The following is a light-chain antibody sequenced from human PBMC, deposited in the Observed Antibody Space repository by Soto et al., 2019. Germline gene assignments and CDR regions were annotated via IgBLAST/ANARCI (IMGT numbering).Light chain of an antibody. V-gene: IGKV1-9*01. CDR2: TIS. J-gene: IGKJ5*01. CDR1: QDIKRF. Sequence: DVQLTQSPSFLAASVGDRLTITCRASQDIKRFLAWYQQKPGKAPKLLIYTISTLQSGVPSRFSGSGFGTEFTLTISSLQPEDFATYYCQQYNTYPITFGQGTRLEIK. CDR3: QQYNTYPIT.